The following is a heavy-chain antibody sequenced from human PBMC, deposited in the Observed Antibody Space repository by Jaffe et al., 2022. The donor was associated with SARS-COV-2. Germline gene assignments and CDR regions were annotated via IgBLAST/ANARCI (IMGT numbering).Heavy chain of an antibody. CDR3: AKDGDSSGWLLVMDYYGMDV. V-gene: IGHV3-23*01. D-gene: IGHD6-19*01. J-gene: IGHJ6*02. Sequence: EVQLLESGGGLVQPGGSLRLSCAASGFTFSSYAMSWVRQAPGKGLEWVSAISGSGGSTYYADSVKGRFTISRDNSKNTLYLQMNSLRAEDTAVYYCAKDGDSSGWLLVMDYYGMDVWGQGTTVTVSS. CDR2: ISGSGGST. CDR1: GFTFSSYA.